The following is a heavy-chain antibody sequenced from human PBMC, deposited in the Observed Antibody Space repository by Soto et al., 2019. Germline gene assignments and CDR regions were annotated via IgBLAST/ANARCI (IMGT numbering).Heavy chain of an antibody. D-gene: IGHD1-26*01. CDR1: GYTFTSYD. J-gene: IGHJ4*02. Sequence: QVQLVQSGAEVKKPGASVKVSCKASGYTFTSYDINWVRQATGQGLEWMGWMNPNSGNTGYAQKFKGRATMTRKPSINTAYMKLSSLRSEETAMYYCAREKVEAVDDWGQATLVTVSS. CDR3: AREKVEAVDD. CDR2: MNPNSGNT. V-gene: IGHV1-8*01.